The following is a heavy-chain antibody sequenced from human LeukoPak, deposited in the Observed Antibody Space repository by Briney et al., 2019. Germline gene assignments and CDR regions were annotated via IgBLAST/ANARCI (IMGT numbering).Heavy chain of an antibody. V-gene: IGHV1-8*01. Sequence: ASVKVSCKASGYTFTSYDINWVRQAAGQGLEWMGRMNPNSGDTGYVEKFQGRVTMTRDTSITTAYMELSSLRSEDTAVYYCTRSGFGGGVHFDYWGQGTPVTVSS. J-gene: IGHJ4*02. D-gene: IGHD3-16*01. CDR2: MNPNSGDT. CDR1: GYTFTSYD. CDR3: TRSGFGGGVHFDY.